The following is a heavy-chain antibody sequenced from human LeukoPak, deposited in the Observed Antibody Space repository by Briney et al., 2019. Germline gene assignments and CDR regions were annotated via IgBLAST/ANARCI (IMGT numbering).Heavy chain of an antibody. CDR1: GYTFTSYG. V-gene: IGHV1-18*01. Sequence: ASVKVSCKASGYTFTSYGISWVRQAPGQGLEWMGWISAYNGNTNYAQKLQGRVTMTTDTSTSTAYMELRSLRSDDTAVYYCARIRLTIFGVVIYGFDYWGQGTLVTVSS. J-gene: IGHJ4*02. CDR3: ARIRLTIFGVVIYGFDY. D-gene: IGHD3-3*01. CDR2: ISAYNGNT.